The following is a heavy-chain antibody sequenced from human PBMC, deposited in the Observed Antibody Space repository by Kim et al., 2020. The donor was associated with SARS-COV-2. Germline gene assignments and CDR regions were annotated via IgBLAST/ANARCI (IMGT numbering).Heavy chain of an antibody. D-gene: IGHD5-12*01. V-gene: IGHV4-59*13. J-gene: IGHJ4*02. CDR1: GGSISSYY. CDR3: ARARWLQSPVDY. Sequence: SETLSLTCTVSGGSISSYYWSWIRQPPGKGLEWIGYIYYSGSTNYNPSLKSRVTISVDTSKNQFSLKLSSVTAADTAVYYCARARWLQSPVDYWGQGTLVTVSS. CDR2: IYYSGST.